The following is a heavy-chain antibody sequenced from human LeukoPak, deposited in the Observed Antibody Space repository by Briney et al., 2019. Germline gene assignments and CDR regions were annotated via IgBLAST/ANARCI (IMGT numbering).Heavy chain of an antibody. V-gene: IGHV3-23*01. J-gene: IGHJ3*02. CDR2: ISSSGSTI. CDR3: AKDIMITFGGVIAGDAFDI. D-gene: IGHD3-16*02. Sequence: GRSLRLSCVGSGFSFSNYAMFWVRQAPGKGLEWVSYISSSGSTIYYADSVKGRFTISRDNSKNTLYLQMNSLRAEDTAVYYCAKDIMITFGGVIAGDAFDIWGQGTMVTVSS. CDR1: GFSFSNYA.